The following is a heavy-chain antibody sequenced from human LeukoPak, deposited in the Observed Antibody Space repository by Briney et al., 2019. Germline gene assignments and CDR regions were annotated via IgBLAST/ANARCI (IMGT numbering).Heavy chain of an antibody. Sequence: ASVKVSCKASGYTFTSYGISWVRQAPGQGLEWMGWISAYNGNTNYAQKLQGRVTMTTDTSTSTAYMELRSLRSDDTAVYYCARVASSWYSGYYYYMDVWGKGTTVTASS. CDR2: ISAYNGNT. CDR1: GYTFTSYG. D-gene: IGHD6-13*01. J-gene: IGHJ6*03. CDR3: ARVASSWYSGYYYYMDV. V-gene: IGHV1-18*01.